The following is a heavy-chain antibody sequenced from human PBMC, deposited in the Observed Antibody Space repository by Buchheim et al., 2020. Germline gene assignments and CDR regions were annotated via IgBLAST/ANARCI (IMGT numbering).Heavy chain of an antibody. V-gene: IGHV1-3*01. D-gene: IGHD1-26*01. J-gene: IGHJ6*02. Sequence: QVQLVQSGAEVKKPGASVKVSCKASGYTFTSYAMHWVRQAPGQRLEWMGWINAGNGNTKYSQKFQGRVTITRDTSASTAYMELSSLRSEDTAVYYCAADRFPSGSYYYYYGMDVWGQGTT. CDR2: INAGNGNT. CDR3: AADRFPSGSYYYYYGMDV. CDR1: GYTFTSYA.